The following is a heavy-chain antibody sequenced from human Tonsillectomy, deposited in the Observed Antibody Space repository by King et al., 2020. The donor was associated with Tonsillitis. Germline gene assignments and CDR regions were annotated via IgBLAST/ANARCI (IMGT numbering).Heavy chain of an antibody. Sequence: QLQESGPGLVKPSQTLSLTCTVXGGSISSGGYYWSWIRQHPXKGLEWIGYIYYSGSTYYNPXLKSRVTXSVDTSKNQXSLKLGSVTAADTAVYYCARTPSLLTGYYPFDYWGQXXXVTVSS. D-gene: IGHD3-9*01. CDR1: GGSISSGGYY. CDR3: ARTPSLLTGYYPFDY. J-gene: IGHJ4*02. V-gene: IGHV4-31*03. CDR2: IYYSGST.